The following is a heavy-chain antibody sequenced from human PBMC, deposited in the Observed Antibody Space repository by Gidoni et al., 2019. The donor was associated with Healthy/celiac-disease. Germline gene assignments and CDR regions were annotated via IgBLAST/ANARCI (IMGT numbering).Heavy chain of an antibody. CDR2: ISSSSSTI. Sequence: EVQLVESGGGFVQPGGSLILSCAASGFTFSSYSRNWVRKAPGKGLECVSYISSSSSTIYYADSVKRRFTISRDNAKNSMYLQMNSLRAEDTAVYYCARDLVVRGVIIYYYYGMDVWGQGTTVTVSS. CDR3: ARDLVVRGVIIYYYYGMDV. D-gene: IGHD3-10*01. J-gene: IGHJ6*02. CDR1: GFTFSSYS. V-gene: IGHV3-48*01.